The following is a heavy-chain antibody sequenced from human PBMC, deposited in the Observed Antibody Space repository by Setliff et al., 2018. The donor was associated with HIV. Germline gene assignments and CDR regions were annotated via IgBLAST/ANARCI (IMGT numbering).Heavy chain of an antibody. J-gene: IGHJ4*02. Sequence: ASVKVSCKTSGYTFTKYGITWVRQAPGQGLEWMGWISANNGNTNYAQKFQGRVTMTIDTSTRTAYMELGNLRSDDTAVYYCARRGYSYDTSGYYYYFDYWGQGTLVTVSS. CDR2: ISANNGNT. V-gene: IGHV1-18*01. D-gene: IGHD3-22*01. CDR3: ARRGYSYDTSGYYYYFDY. CDR1: GYTFTKYG.